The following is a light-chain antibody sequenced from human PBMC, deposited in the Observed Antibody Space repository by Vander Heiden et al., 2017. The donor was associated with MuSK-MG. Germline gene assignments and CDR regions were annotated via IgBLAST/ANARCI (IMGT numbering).Light chain of an antibody. J-gene: IGLJ2*01. CDR1: SSNIGSYT. CDR3: AAWDDSLNGVL. V-gene: IGLV1-44*01. CDR2: SNS. Sequence: QSVLTQPPSASGTPGQRVTISCSGSSSNIGSYTVNWYQQLPGMAPKLLIYSNSQRPSGVPDRFSGSKSGTSASLAISGLQSEDEADYYCAAWDDSLNGVLFGGGTKLTVL.